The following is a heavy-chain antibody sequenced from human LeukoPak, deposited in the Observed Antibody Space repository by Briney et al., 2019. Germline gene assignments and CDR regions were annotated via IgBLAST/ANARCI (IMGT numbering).Heavy chain of an antibody. J-gene: IGHJ5*02. Sequence: PGGSLRLSCAASGFTVGSNDMSWVRQAPGKGLEWVSVIYSGGSTYYADHVKGRFTISRDNSKNTLYLQMNSLRAEDTAVYYCAEGGSSTPVEFDPWGQGTLVTVSS. V-gene: IGHV3-53*01. CDR3: AEGGSSTPVEFDP. CDR2: IYSGGST. CDR1: GFTVGSND. D-gene: IGHD3-16*01.